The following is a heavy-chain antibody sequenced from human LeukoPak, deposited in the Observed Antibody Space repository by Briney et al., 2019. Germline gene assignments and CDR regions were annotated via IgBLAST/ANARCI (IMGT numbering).Heavy chain of an antibody. D-gene: IGHD6-19*01. CDR3: ASTSGWYEPIDY. CDR1: EFTFSSYA. V-gene: IGHV3-64D*09. CDR2: ISSNGGST. Sequence: GGSLRLSCSASEFTFSSYAMHWVRQAPGKGLEYVSAISSNGGSTYYADSVKGRFTISRDNSKNTLYLQMSSLRAEDTAVYYCASTSGWYEPIDYWGQGTLVTVSS. J-gene: IGHJ4*02.